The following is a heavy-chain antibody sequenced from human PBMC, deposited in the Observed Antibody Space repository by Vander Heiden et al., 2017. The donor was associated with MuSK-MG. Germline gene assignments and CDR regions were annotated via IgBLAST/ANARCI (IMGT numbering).Heavy chain of an antibody. CDR2: IYSGGST. D-gene: IGHD5-18*01. J-gene: IGHJ4*02. Sequence: EVQLVESGGGLVQPGGSLRLSCAASGFTVSSNYMGWVRQAPGKGLEWVSVIYSGGSTYYADSVKGRFTISRDNSKNTLYLQMNSLRAEDTAVYYCAREESRGYSYGYLYYFDYWPGNPGHRLP. CDR3: AREESRGYSYGYLYYFDY. V-gene: IGHV3-66*01. CDR1: GFTVSSNY.